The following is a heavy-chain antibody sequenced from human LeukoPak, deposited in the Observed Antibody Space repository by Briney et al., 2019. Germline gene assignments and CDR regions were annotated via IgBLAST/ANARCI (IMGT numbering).Heavy chain of an antibody. J-gene: IGHJ6*02. V-gene: IGHV1-18*01. D-gene: IGHD2-2*01. CDR3: ARDDVVVPAAINYYYYGMDV. CDR2: ISANNVNT. CDR1: GYTFTSYG. Sequence: ASVKVSCKASGYTFTSYGISWVRQAPGQGLEGMGWISANNVNTNYAQKLQGRVTMTTDTSTSTAYMELRSLRSDDTAVYYCARDDVVVPAAINYYYYGMDVWGQGTTVTVSS.